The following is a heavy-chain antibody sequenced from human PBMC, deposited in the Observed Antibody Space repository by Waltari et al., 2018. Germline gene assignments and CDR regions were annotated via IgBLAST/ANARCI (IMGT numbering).Heavy chain of an antibody. CDR1: GDSITSYY. CDR2: IYHSGST. Sequence: QVQLQESGPGLVKPSETLSLTCTVSGDSITSYYWNWIRQPPGKGLEWIAYIYHSGSTTYNPSLKSRVTLSIDMSKNQFSLNLTSVTAADTAVYYCARGNAFDFWGQGHWSPSLQ. J-gene: IGHJ3*01. V-gene: IGHV4-59*01. CDR3: ARGNAFDF.